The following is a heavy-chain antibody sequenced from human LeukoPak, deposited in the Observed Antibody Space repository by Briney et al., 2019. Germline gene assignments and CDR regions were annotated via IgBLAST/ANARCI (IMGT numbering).Heavy chain of an antibody. J-gene: IGHJ4*02. D-gene: IGHD5-18*01. CDR3: ARGRGYSYGWYFDY. Sequence: GSLRLSCAASGFTVSSNYMSWVRQPPGKGLEWIGEINHSGSTNYNPSLKSRVTISVGTSKNQFSLKLSSVTAADTAVYYCARGRGYSYGWYFDYWGQGTLVTVSS. CDR2: INHSGST. CDR1: GFTVSSNY. V-gene: IGHV4-34*01.